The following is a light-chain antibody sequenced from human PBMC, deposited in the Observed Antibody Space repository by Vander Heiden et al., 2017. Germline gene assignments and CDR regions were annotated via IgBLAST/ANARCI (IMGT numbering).Light chain of an antibody. J-gene: IGLJ2*01. Sequence: QSALTQPLSVSGSPGQSVTISCTGTSSDVGGYKYVSWYQQHPVKSPKFMIYDVNKRTAGVPGRFSGSKSGNTASLTISGREAEEDADYYCCSYAGRDNVVFGGGTKLTVL. V-gene: IGLV2-11*01. CDR3: CSYAGRDNVV. CDR2: DVN. CDR1: SSDVGGYKY.